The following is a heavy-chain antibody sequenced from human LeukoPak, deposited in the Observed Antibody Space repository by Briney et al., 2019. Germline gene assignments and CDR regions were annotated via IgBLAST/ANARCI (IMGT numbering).Heavy chain of an antibody. Sequence: SETLSLTCTVSGYSISSGYYWSWIRQPPGKGLEWIGEINHSGSTNYNPSLKSRVTISVDTSKNQFSLKLSSVTAADTAVYYCARGTRSKQWLVLRVVDWFDPWGQGTLVTVSS. V-gene: IGHV4-38-2*02. J-gene: IGHJ5*02. CDR1: GYSISSGYY. CDR2: INHSGST. D-gene: IGHD6-19*01. CDR3: ARGTRSKQWLVLRVVDWFDP.